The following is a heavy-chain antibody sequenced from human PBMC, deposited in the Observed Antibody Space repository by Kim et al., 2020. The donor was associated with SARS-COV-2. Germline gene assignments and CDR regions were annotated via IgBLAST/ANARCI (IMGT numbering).Heavy chain of an antibody. Sequence: SVKVSCKASGGTFSSYAISWVRQAPGQGLEWMGGIIPIFGTANYAQKFQGRVTITADESTSTAYMELSSLRSEDTAVYYCAREGKQWLGRTFDYWGQGTLVTVSS. CDR1: GGTFSSYA. D-gene: IGHD6-19*01. V-gene: IGHV1-69*13. J-gene: IGHJ4*02. CDR2: IIPIFGTA. CDR3: AREGKQWLGRTFDY.